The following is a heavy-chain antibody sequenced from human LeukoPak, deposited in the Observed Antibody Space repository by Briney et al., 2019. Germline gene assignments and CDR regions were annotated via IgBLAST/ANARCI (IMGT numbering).Heavy chain of an antibody. Sequence: SETLSLTCTVSGGSISSYYWSWIRQPAGKGLEWIGRIYTSGSTNYNPSLKSRVTMSVDTSENQFSLKLSSVTAADTAVYYCARDRGETISGWSRLAPSYYFDYWGQGTLVTVSS. D-gene: IGHD6-19*01. CDR1: GGSISSYY. CDR2: IYTSGST. J-gene: IGHJ4*02. V-gene: IGHV4-4*07. CDR3: ARDRGETISGWSRLAPSYYFDY.